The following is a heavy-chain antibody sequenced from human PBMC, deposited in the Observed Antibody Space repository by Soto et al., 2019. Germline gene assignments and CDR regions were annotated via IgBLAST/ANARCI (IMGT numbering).Heavy chain of an antibody. J-gene: IGHJ6*02. V-gene: IGHV3-33*01. CDR3: ARDNLPSNYSSSWFYYGMDV. Sequence: GGSLRLSCAASGFTFSRYGMHWVRQAPGKGLEWVAVIWYDGSNKYYADSVKGRFTISRDNSKNTLYLQMNSLRAEDTAVYYCARDNLPSNYSSSWFYYGMDVWGQGTTVTVSS. D-gene: IGHD6-13*01. CDR1: GFTFSRYG. CDR2: IWYDGSNK.